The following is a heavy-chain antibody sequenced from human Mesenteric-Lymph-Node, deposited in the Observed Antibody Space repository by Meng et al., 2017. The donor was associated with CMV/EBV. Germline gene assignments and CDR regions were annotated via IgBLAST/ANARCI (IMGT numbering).Heavy chain of an antibody. CDR2: IKQDGSEK. J-gene: IGHJ4*02. CDR3: AKGEVRSDEGDYFDY. CDR1: GFTFSSYW. V-gene: IGHV3-7*03. Sequence: GESLKISCAASGFTFSSYWMSWVRQAPGKGLEWVANIKQDGSEKYYVDSVKGRFTISRDNAKNSLYLQMNSLRTEDTALYYCAKGEVRSDEGDYFDYWGQGTLVTVSS. D-gene: IGHD3-3*01.